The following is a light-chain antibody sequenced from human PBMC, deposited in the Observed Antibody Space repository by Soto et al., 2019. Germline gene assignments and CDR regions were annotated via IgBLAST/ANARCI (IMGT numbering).Light chain of an antibody. CDR1: SSDVGSYNL. J-gene: IGLJ1*01. CDR2: EGT. Sequence: QSVLTQPASVSGSTGQSITISCSETSSDVGSYNLVSWYQQHPGKAPKLIIYEGTKRPSGVSNRFSGSKSGNTASLTISGLQAEDEGDYYCCSYAGSSSSPYVFGTGTKLTVL. V-gene: IGLV2-23*01. CDR3: CSYAGSSSSPYV.